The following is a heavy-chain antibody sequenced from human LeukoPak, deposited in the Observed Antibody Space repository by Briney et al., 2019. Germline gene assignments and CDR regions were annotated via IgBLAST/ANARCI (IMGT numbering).Heavy chain of an antibody. J-gene: IGHJ4*02. CDR2: ISLSGGTT. D-gene: IGHD6-6*01. CDR1: GFTFSNYA. CDR3: AKEDRGSSHKFFDY. Sequence: PGGSLRLSCAASGFTFSNYAMSWVRQAPGKGLEWVSSISLSGGTTDYADSVKGRFTISRDNSKNTLDPQMNSLTAEDTALYYCAKEDRGSSHKFFDYWGQGTLVTVSS. V-gene: IGHV3-23*01.